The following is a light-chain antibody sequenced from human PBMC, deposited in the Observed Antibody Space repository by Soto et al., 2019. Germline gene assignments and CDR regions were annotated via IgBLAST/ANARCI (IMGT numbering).Light chain of an antibody. V-gene: IGKV1-5*01. CDR2: DAS. J-gene: IGKJ1*01. Sequence: DIQMTQSPSTLSASVGDRVTITCRASQSISSWLAWYQQKPGKAPKLLIYDASSLESGVPSRFSGSGSGTEFTLTLSSLQPDDFATYYCQQYNSYWTFSQGTKVDIK. CDR1: QSISSW. CDR3: QQYNSYWT.